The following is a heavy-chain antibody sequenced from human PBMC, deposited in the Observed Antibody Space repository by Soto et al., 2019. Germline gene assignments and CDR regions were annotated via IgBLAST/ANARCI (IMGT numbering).Heavy chain of an antibody. J-gene: IGHJ4*02. CDR3: AREGRGQQLPRTFDY. D-gene: IGHD6-13*01. CDR2: INPSGGGT. Sequence: QVQLMQSGAEVKKPGASVKVSCKASGYTFTTYYMHWVRQAPGQGLEWMGIINPSGGGTNYAQKFQDRVTITRDTSTSRGYMQLSSLRSEDTAVYYCAREGRGQQLPRTFDYWGQGTLLTVSS. V-gene: IGHV1-46*01. CDR1: GYTFTTYY.